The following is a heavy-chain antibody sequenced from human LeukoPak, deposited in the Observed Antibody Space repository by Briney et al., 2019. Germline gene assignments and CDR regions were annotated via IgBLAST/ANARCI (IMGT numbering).Heavy chain of an antibody. V-gene: IGHV3-48*03. J-gene: IGHJ4*02. CDR3: ARAGYYFDC. CDR1: GFTFSSYE. Sequence: GGPLRLSCAASGFTFSSYEMNWVRQAPGKGLEWISYISTSGSTIYYADSVKGRFTISRDNAKNSLYLQMNSLRAEDTAVYYCARAGYYFDCWGQGTLVTVSS. CDR2: ISTSGSTI.